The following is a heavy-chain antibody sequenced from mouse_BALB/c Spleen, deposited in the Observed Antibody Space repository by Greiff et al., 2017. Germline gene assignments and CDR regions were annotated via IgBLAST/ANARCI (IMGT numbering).Heavy chain of an antibody. J-gene: IGHJ4*01. Sequence: QVQLQQSGAELAKPGASVKMSCKASGYTFTSYWMHWVKQRPGQGLEWIGYINPSTGYTEYNQKFKDKATLTADKSSSTAYMQLSSLTSEDSAVYYCARRGYGNYPLYAMDYWGQGTSVTVSS. CDR2: INPSTGYT. CDR3: ARRGYGNYPLYAMDY. D-gene: IGHD2-1*01. V-gene: IGHV1-7*01. CDR1: GYTFTSYW.